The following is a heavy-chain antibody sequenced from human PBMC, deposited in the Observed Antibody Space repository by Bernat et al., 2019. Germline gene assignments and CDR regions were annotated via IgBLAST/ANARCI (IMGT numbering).Heavy chain of an antibody. V-gene: IGHV3-33*01. Sequence: QVQLVESGGGVVQPGRSLRLSCAASGFTFSSYGMHWVRQAPGKGLEWVAVIWYDGSNKYYADPVKGRFTISRDKSKNTLYLQMNSLRAEDTAVYYCARDRKWRNFNWFDPWGQGTLVTVSS. CDR3: ARDRKWRNFNWFDP. J-gene: IGHJ5*02. D-gene: IGHD5-12*01. CDR1: GFTFSSYG. CDR2: IWYDGSNK.